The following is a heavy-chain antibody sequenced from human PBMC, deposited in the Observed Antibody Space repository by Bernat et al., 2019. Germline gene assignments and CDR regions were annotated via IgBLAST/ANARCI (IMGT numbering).Heavy chain of an antibody. V-gene: IGHV3-7*03. Sequence: EVQLVESGGGLVQPGGSLILSCAASGFTFSRYWMAWVRQAPGKGLEWVANIKEDGSEKHYVDSVKGRFTISRDNAENSLYLQMNSLRAEDTAVYYCVTNYASGSYWGYRGQGTLVTVSS. CDR2: IKEDGSEK. CDR1: GFTFSRYW. CDR3: VTNYASGSYWGY. D-gene: IGHD3-10*01. J-gene: IGHJ4*02.